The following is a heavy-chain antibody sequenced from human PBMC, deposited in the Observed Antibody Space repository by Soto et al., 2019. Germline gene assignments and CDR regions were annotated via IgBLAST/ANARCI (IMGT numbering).Heavy chain of an antibody. V-gene: IGHV1-69*13. J-gene: IGHJ6*02. Sequence: SVKVSCKASGGTFSSYAISWVRQAPGQGLEWMGGIIPIFGTANYAQKFQGRVTITADESTSTAYMELSSLRSEDTAVYYCARYSSFSRPSTYYYYGMDVWGQGTTVTVS. D-gene: IGHD6-6*01. CDR3: ARYSSFSRPSTYYYYGMDV. CDR2: IIPIFGTA. CDR1: GGTFSSYA.